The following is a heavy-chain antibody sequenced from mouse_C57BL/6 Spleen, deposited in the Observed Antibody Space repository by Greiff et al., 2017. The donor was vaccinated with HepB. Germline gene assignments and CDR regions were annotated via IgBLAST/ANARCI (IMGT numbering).Heavy chain of an antibody. CDR3: AREGNYYGSSSPYWYFDV. J-gene: IGHJ1*03. CDR1: GYSITSGYY. V-gene: IGHV3-6*01. Sequence: EVQLQQSGPGLVKPSQSLSLTCSVTGYSITSGYYWNWIRQFPGNKLEWMGYISYDGSNNYNPSLKNRISITRDTSKNQFFLKLNSVTTEDTATYYCAREGNYYGSSSPYWYFDVWGTGTTVTVSS. D-gene: IGHD1-1*01. CDR2: ISYDGSN.